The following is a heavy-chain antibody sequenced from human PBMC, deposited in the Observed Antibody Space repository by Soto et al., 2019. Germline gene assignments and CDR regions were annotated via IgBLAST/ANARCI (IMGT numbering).Heavy chain of an antibody. V-gene: IGHV1-69*06. CDR3: ARVYYYDSSGYWEKNAFDI. CDR2: IIPIFGTA. J-gene: IGHJ3*02. Sequence: ASVKVSCKASGGTFSSYAISWVRQATGQGLEWMGGIIPIFGTANYAQKFQGRVTITADKSTSTAYMELSSLRSEDTAVYYCARVYYYDSSGYWEKNAFDIWGQGTMVTVSS. D-gene: IGHD3-22*01. CDR1: GGTFSSYA.